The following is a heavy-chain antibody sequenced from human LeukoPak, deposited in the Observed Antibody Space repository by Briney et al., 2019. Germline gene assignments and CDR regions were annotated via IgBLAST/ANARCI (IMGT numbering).Heavy chain of an antibody. CDR2: ISGSCGST. V-gene: IGHV3-23*01. Sequence: PGGSLRLSCAASGFTFSSYAMSWARQAPGKGLEWVSTISGSCGSTDYADSVKGRFTISRDNSKNTLYLQMDSLGAEDTAEYYCATMGYDFWSGYWPDYWGQGTLVTVSS. CDR3: ATMGYDFWSGYWPDY. D-gene: IGHD3-3*01. CDR1: GFTFSSYA. J-gene: IGHJ4*02.